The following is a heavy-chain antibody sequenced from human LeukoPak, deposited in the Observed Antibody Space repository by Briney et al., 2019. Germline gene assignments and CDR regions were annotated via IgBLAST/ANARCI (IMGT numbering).Heavy chain of an antibody. Sequence: GGSLRLSCAASGFTFSNYAMSWVRQAPGKGLEWVSVISGGGTSTIYADSVKGRFTISRDNSKNTLYLQMNSLRAEDTAVYYCASEIAAAGIEGIDYWGQGTLVTVSS. CDR3: ASEIAAAGIEGIDY. CDR1: GFTFSNYA. CDR2: ISGGGTST. D-gene: IGHD6-13*01. J-gene: IGHJ4*02. V-gene: IGHV3-23*01.